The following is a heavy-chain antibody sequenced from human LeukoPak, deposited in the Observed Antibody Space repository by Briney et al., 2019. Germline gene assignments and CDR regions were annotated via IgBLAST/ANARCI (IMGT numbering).Heavy chain of an antibody. CDR3: ARAPITIFGLNYHYMDV. V-gene: IGHV4-39*07. CDR2: IYYSGLT. CDR1: GDSMNSNNFY. J-gene: IGHJ6*03. D-gene: IGHD3/OR15-3a*01. Sequence: SETLSLTCTVSGDSMNSNNFYWGWIRQPPGKGLEWIGSIYYSGLTYCNPSLKSRDTISIDTSKNQFSLKMSSVTAADTAVYYRARAPITIFGLNYHYMDVWGKGTTVTVSS.